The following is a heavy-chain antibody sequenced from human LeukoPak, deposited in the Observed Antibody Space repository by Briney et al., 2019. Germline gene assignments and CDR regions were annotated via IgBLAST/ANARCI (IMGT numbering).Heavy chain of an antibody. V-gene: IGHV4-38-2*02. CDR1: GYSISSGFY. CDR2: IFYSGST. CDR3: AKSNGYGLVDI. Sequence: SETLSLTCSVSGYSISSGFYWGWIRQPPGKGLEWIGNIFYSGSTYYSPSLRSRVTISLDTSRNQFSLKLNSVTAADTAVYYCAKSNGYGLVDIWGQGTMVTVSS. D-gene: IGHD3-10*01. J-gene: IGHJ3*02.